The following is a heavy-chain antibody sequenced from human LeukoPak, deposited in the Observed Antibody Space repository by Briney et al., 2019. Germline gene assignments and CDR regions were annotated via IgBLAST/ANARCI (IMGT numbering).Heavy chain of an antibody. J-gene: IGHJ4*02. V-gene: IGHV3-15*01. D-gene: IGHD2-15*01. CDR3: STGAATGFDY. CDR2: IKSRTDGGLT. CDR1: GFTFSNAW. Sequence: GGSLRLSCAASGFTFSNAWMSWVRQAPGKGLEWVGRIKSRTDGGLTAYAAPVKGRFTISRDDSKTHLYLQMNTLKTEDTAVYYCSTGAATGFDYWGQGTLVTVSS.